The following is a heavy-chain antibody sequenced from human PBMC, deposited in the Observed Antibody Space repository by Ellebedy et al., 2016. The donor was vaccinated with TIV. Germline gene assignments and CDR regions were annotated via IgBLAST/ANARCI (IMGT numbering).Heavy chain of an antibody. D-gene: IGHD1-14*01. CDR2: IHHSGST. J-gene: IGHJ4*02. CDR3: ARTFTERLEGLTTHWVLDY. Sequence: SETLSLTCSVSGVSISRDYWSWIRQSPGKGLEWIGFIHHSGSTNYNPSLKSRVTMSVDTSKNQFSLNLTSVTAADTALYYCARTFTERLEGLTTHWVLDYWGQGTLVTASS. V-gene: IGHV4-59*01. CDR1: GVSISRDY.